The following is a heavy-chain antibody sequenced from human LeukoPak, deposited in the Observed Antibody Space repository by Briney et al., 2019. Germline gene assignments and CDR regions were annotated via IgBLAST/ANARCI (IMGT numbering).Heavy chain of an antibody. V-gene: IGHV3-48*03. Sequence: GGSLRLSCAASGFTFSSYEMNCVREAPGKGLGWGSYISSSGSTIYYADSVKGRFTISRDNAKNSLYLQMNSLRAEDTAVYYCASRAGAYSHPYDYWGQGTLVTVSS. CDR2: ISSSGSTI. CDR1: GFTFSSYE. D-gene: IGHD4/OR15-4a*01. CDR3: ASRAGAYSHPYDY. J-gene: IGHJ4*02.